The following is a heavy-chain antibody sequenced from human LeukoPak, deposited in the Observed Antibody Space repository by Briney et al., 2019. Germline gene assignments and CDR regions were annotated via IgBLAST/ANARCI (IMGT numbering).Heavy chain of an antibody. J-gene: IGHJ4*02. V-gene: IGHV3-11*06. CDR1: GFTFSDYY. CDR2: ISSSSSYT. Sequence: GGSLRFSCAASGFTFSDYYMSWIRQAPGKGLEWVSYISSSSSYTNYADSVKGRFTISRDNAKNSLYLQMNSLRAEDTAVYYCARRSPNYYFDYWGQGTPVTVSS. CDR3: ARRSPNYYFDY.